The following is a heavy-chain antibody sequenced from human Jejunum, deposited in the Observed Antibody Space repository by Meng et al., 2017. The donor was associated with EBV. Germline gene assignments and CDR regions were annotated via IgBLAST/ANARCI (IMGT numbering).Heavy chain of an antibody. CDR1: VFIVSGHY. D-gene: IGHD1/OR15-1a*01. Sequence: EGPVLESGGGFSHPRGSLSLCCAASVFIVSGHYMSWVRQAPGKGLEWVSVIYTDGSTYYADSVKGRFTISRDNSKNTLFIQMNNLRVDDTAVYYCVRGPWNNWGQGTLVTVSS. J-gene: IGHJ4*02. CDR3: VRGPWNN. V-gene: IGHV3-53*01. CDR2: IYTDGST.